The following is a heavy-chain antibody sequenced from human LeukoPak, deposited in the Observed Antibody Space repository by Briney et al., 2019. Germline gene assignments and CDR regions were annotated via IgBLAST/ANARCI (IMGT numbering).Heavy chain of an antibody. CDR2: IIPIFGTA. D-gene: IGHD3-10*01. V-gene: IGHV1-69*05. CDR3: ARMSPPKHSGSYGYYYMDV. J-gene: IGHJ6*03. CDR1: GGTFSSYA. Sequence: SVKVSCKASGGTFSSYAISWVRQAPGQGLEWMGGIIPIFGTANYAQKFQGRVTITTDESTSTAYMELSSLRSEDTAVYYCARMSPPKHSGSYGYYYMDVWGKGTTVTVSS.